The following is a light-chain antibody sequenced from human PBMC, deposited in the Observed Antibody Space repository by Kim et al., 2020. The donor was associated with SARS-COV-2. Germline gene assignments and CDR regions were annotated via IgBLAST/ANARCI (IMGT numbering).Light chain of an antibody. J-gene: IGLJ2*01. Sequence: SYELTQPPSVSVAPGKTARVSCGGNSIGSKSVHWYQQKSGQAPVLVINYDSERHSGIPERFSGSNSGNTAALTISRVEAGDEADYYCQVWDSSSDHRVVFGGGTQLTVL. CDR2: YDS. CDR1: SIGSKS. V-gene: IGLV3-21*04. CDR3: QVWDSSSDHRVV.